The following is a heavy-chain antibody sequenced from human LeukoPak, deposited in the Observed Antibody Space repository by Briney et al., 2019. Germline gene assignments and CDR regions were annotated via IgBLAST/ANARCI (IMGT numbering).Heavy chain of an antibody. Sequence: PSETLSLTCTVSGGSISSYYWSWIRQPAGKGLEWIGRIYTSGSTNYNPSLKSRVTMSVDTSKNQFSLKLSSVTAADTAVYYCARDGIAVAGTSDEGTLDVWGQGTTVTASS. CDR2: IYTSGST. CDR1: GGSISSYY. V-gene: IGHV4-4*07. D-gene: IGHD6-19*01. CDR3: ARDGIAVAGTSDEGTLDV. J-gene: IGHJ6*02.